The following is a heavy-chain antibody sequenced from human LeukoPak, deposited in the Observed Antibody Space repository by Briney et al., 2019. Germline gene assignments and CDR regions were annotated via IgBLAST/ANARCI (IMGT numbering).Heavy chain of an antibody. CDR1: GDSISTYY. V-gene: IGHV4-59*12. CDR2: IYYSGST. CDR3: ATSSLPYYYGSGSYEARPFDY. J-gene: IGHJ4*02. Sequence: PSETLSLTCTVSGDSISTYYWSWIRQPPGKGLEWIGYIYYSGSTNYNPSLKSRVTISVDTSKNQFSLKLSSVAAADTAVYYCATSSLPYYYGSGSYEARPFDYWGQGTLVTVSS. D-gene: IGHD3-10*01.